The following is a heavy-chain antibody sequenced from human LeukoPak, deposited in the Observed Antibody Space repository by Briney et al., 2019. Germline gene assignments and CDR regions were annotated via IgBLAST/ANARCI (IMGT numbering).Heavy chain of an antibody. CDR2: INPNSGGT. CDR1: GYTFTGYY. D-gene: IGHD1-26*01. Sequence: EASVKVSFKASGYTFTGYYMHWVRQAPGQGLEWMGWINPNSGGTNYAQKFQGRVTMTRDTSISTAYMELSRLRSDGTAVYYCAGYIVGATAFDYWGQVTLVTVSS. J-gene: IGHJ4*02. CDR3: AGYIVGATAFDY. V-gene: IGHV1-2*02.